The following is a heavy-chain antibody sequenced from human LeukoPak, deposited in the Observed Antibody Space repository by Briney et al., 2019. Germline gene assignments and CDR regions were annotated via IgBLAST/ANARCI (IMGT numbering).Heavy chain of an antibody. CDR3: ARANRGGAFDI. CDR1: GGSISSYY. D-gene: IGHD3-10*01. V-gene: IGHV4-59*01. Sequence: SETLSLTCTVSGGSISSYYWSWIRQPPGKGLEWIGYIYYSGSTNYNPSLKSRVTISVDTSKNQFSLELSSVTAADTAVYYCARANRGGAFDIWGQGTMVTVSS. CDR2: IYYSGST. J-gene: IGHJ3*02.